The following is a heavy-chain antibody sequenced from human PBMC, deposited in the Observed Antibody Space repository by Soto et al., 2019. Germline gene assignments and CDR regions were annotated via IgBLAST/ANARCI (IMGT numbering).Heavy chain of an antibody. V-gene: IGHV2-26*01. D-gene: IGHD4-17*01. Sequence: ESGPTLVNPTETLTLTCTVSGFSLSNTRMGVSWIRQPPGKALEWLAHIFSNDEKSYSTSLKSRLTISKDTSKSQVVLTMTNMDPVDTATYYCARSDYVQASFDFHYWGQGTLVTVSS. J-gene: IGHJ4*02. CDR3: ARSDYVQASFDFHY. CDR2: IFSNDEK. CDR1: GFSLSNTRMG.